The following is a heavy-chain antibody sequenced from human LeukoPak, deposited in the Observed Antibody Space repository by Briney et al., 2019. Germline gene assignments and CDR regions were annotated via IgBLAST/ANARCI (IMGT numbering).Heavy chain of an antibody. CDR1: GYTFTSYG. J-gene: IGHJ5*02. D-gene: IGHD1-26*01. Sequence: GASVKVSCKASGYTFTSYGISWVRQAPGQGLEWMGWISAYNGNTNYAQKLQGRVTMTTDTSTSTAYMELRSLRSDDTAVYYCARVPNSGSYYDWFDPWGQGTLVTVSS. V-gene: IGHV1-18*01. CDR3: ARVPNSGSYYDWFDP. CDR2: ISAYNGNT.